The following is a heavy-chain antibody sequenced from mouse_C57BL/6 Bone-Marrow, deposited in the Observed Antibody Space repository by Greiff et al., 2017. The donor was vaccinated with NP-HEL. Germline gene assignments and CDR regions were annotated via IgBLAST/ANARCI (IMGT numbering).Heavy chain of an antibody. CDR3: ARDYDGGYYYAMDY. Sequence: VQLQESGAELVMPGASVKLSCKASGYTFTSYWMHWVKQRPGQGLEWIGEIDPSDSYTNYNQKFKGKSTLTVDKSSSTAYMQLSSLTSEDSAVYYCARDYDGGYYYAMDYWGQGTSVTVSS. CDR2: IDPSDSYT. D-gene: IGHD2-4*01. CDR1: GYTFTSYW. V-gene: IGHV1-69*01. J-gene: IGHJ4*01.